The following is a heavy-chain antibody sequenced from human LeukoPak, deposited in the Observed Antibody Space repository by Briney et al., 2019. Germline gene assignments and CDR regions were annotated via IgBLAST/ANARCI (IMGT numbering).Heavy chain of an antibody. J-gene: IGHJ4*02. CDR3: AKDYNDYESVGYYFDY. CDR1: GFTFSIYG. V-gene: IGHV3-33*06. CDR2: IWYDGSKK. Sequence: GRSLRLSCVASGFTFSIYGIDWVRQAPGKGLEWVAVIWYDGSKKYYADSVKGRVTVSRDNSKNTLHLQMNSLRAEDTAVYYCAKDYNDYESVGYYFDYWGQGTLVTVSS. D-gene: IGHD4-17*01.